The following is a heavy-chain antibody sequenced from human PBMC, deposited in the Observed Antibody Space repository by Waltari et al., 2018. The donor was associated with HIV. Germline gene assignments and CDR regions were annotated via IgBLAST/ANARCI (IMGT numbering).Heavy chain of an antibody. V-gene: IGHV4-38-2*02. CDR3: ARDWGVTTGPFDF. Sequence: QVQLQESGPGLVQTLETLSLTCAVSGSSITRGYYWAWIRQSPGKGLEWSATIHYNGRADYNPSLGGRVLVSLDPSKNQFSLKMRYVTAADTAIYYCARDWGVTTGPFDFWGQGTQVTVSS. CDR2: IHYNGRA. D-gene: IGHD4-4*01. J-gene: IGHJ4*02. CDR1: GSSITRGYY.